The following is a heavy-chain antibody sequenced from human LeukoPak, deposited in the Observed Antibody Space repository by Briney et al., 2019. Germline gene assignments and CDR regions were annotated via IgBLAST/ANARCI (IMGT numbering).Heavy chain of an antibody. J-gene: IGHJ5*02. CDR3: ARAGKGKWMTGYYGQLNWFDP. V-gene: IGHV4-39*07. CDR1: GGSISSSSYY. Sequence: SETLSLTCTVSGGSISSSSYYWGWIRQPPGKGLEWIGSIYYSGSTYYNPSLKSRVTISVDTSKNQFSLKLSSVTAADTAVYYCARAGKGKWMTGYYGQLNWFDPWGQGTLVTVSS. D-gene: IGHD3-9*01. CDR2: IYYSGST.